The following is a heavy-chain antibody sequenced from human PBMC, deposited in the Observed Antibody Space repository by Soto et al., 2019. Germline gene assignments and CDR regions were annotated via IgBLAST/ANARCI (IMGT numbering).Heavy chain of an antibody. Sequence: QVQLVQSGAEVKKPGASVKVSCKASGYTFTSYDINWVRQASGQGLEWMGWMNPNSGNTGYAQKFQGRVTMTRSPSTTTAYMELSSLRSDDTAVYYCAREAAAGTFDYWGQGTLVTVSS. J-gene: IGHJ4*02. CDR3: AREAAAGTFDY. D-gene: IGHD6-13*01. CDR1: GYTFTSYD. V-gene: IGHV1-8*01. CDR2: MNPNSGNT.